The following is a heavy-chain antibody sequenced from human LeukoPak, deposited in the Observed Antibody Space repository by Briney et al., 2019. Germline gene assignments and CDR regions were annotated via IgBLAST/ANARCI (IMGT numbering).Heavy chain of an antibody. Sequence: SETLSLTCAVSGGSISSGAYSWSWIRQPPGKGLEWIGYIYYSGSTSYNPSLKSRVTMSVDTSKNQFSLKLSSVTAADTAVYYCARDKGRAFDIWGQGTVVTVSS. J-gene: IGHJ3*02. CDR3: ARDKGRAFDI. CDR1: GGSISSGAYS. V-gene: IGHV4-30-4*07. CDR2: IYYSGST.